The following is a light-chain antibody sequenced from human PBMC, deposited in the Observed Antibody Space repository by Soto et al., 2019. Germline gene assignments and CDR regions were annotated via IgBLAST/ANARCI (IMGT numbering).Light chain of an antibody. CDR3: QQSYRTPT. CDR1: QSISIY. Sequence: DIQMTQSPSSLSASVGDRLTITCRASQSISIYSNWYQQKPGKAPMLLIYAASSLQSGVPSRFGGSGSGTDFTLSISSLQPEDSATYYCQQSYRTPTFGGGTKVDIK. V-gene: IGKV1-39*01. J-gene: IGKJ4*01. CDR2: AAS.